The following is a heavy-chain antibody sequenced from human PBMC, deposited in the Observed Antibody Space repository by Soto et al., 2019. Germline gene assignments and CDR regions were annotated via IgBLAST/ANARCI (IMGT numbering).Heavy chain of an antibody. CDR2: INAGNGNT. CDR3: ARVRAEDIVVVVADYYYYYMDV. CDR1: GYTFTSYA. V-gene: IGHV1-3*01. J-gene: IGHJ6*03. Sequence: ASVKVSCKASGYTFTSYAMHWVRQAPGQRLEWMGWINAGNGNTKYSQKFQGRVTITRDTSASTAYMELSSLRSEDTAVYYCARVRAEDIVVVVADYYYYYMDVWGKGTTVTVSS. D-gene: IGHD2-15*01.